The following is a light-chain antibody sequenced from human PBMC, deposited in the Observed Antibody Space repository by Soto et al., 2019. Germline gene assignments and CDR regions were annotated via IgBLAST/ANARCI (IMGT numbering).Light chain of an antibody. CDR2: GAS. J-gene: IGKJ1*01. Sequence: EIVLTQSPGTLSLSPGERATLSCRASQSVSSSYLAWYQQKPGQAPRLLIYGASSSATGIPDRFSGSGSGTDFPLTISRLDPDDVAVYCWQHCGSSWTFGQGTKVEIK. CDR3: QHCGSSWT. CDR1: QSVSSSY. V-gene: IGKV3-20*01.